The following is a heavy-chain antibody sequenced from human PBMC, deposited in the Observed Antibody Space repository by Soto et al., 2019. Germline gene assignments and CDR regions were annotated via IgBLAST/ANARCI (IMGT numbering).Heavy chain of an antibody. J-gene: IGHJ4*02. CDR3: ARESRSELGTVEY. Sequence: QVRLQESGPGLVKPSETLSLTCTVSGASISNYYWSWIRQPAGKGLESLGRIYASGTTTYNPSLRSRVTMSVDTSKNQFSLNLNSVTAADTAVYYCARESRSELGTVEYWGQGTLVTVSS. CDR1: GASISNYY. V-gene: IGHV4-4*07. D-gene: IGHD1-1*01. CDR2: IYASGTT.